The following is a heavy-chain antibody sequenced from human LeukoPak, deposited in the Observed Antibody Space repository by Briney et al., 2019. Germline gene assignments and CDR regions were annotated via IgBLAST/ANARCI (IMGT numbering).Heavy chain of an antibody. CDR3: ARDAGVYYYGSGSTSYYYYYVDV. D-gene: IGHD3-10*01. CDR2: IKQDGSER. J-gene: IGHJ6*03. Sequence: GGSLRLSCAASGFTFSNYWMSWVRQAPGKGLEWVANIKQDGSERYFVDSVKGRFTISRDNAKNSLSLQVNSLRAEDTAVYYCARDAGVYYYGSGSTSYYYYYVDVWGKGTTVTVSS. CDR1: GFTFSNYW. V-gene: IGHV3-7*01.